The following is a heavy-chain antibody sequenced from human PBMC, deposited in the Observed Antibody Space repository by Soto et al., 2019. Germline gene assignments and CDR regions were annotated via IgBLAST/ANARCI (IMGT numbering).Heavy chain of an antibody. V-gene: IGHV4-61*01. J-gene: IGHJ4*02. CDR2: FSHSGFP. CDR1: GASVSSGSFQ. D-gene: IGHD7-27*01. CDR3: ARDYWGSLDY. Sequence: QVQLQESGPGLVKPLETLSLTCTVSGASVSSGSFQWSWIRQPPGKGLEWIGYFSHSGFPNNNPSLKSRRTKSIDTSKNQFSLRLISVSAADTAVYYCARDYWGSLDYWGQGVLVTVSS.